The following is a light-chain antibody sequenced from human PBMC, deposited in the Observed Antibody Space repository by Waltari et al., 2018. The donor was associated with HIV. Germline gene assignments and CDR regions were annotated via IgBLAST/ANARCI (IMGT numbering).Light chain of an antibody. V-gene: IGLV3-21*04. CDR3: QLWDGTGDHPGV. CDR2: FDS. J-gene: IGLJ1*01. CDR1: NIGSKG. Sequence: SYVLTQPPSVSVAPGQTARITCGGNNIGSKGVHWYQQKPGQAPVLVIYFDSHRPSGIPERFSGSKSGNTATLTISRVEAGDEADYYCQLWDGTGDHPGVFGTGTQVTVL.